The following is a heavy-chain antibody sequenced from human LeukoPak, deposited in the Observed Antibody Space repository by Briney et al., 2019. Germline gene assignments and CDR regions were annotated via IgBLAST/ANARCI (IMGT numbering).Heavy chain of an antibody. J-gene: IGHJ4*02. Sequence: SETLSLTCTVSGGSISGYYWSSIRQPAGKGLEWIGRIYSTGSTNYNPSLKSRVTMSVDTSKNQFSLKLTFVTAADTAVYYCAREHPVAIAADYWGQGTLVTVSS. CDR3: AREHPVAIAADY. D-gene: IGHD6-25*01. V-gene: IGHV4-4*07. CDR2: IYSTGST. CDR1: GGSISGYY.